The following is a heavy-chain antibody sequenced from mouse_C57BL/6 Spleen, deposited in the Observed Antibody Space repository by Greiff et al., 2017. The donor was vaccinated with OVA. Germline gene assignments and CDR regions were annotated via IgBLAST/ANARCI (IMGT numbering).Heavy chain of an antibody. CDR3: EKAPSYEYDRYAMDY. J-gene: IGHJ4*01. V-gene: IGHV1-80*01. D-gene: IGHD2-4*01. CDR1: GYAFSSYW. CDR2: IYPGDGDT. Sequence: QVQLKQSGAELVKPGASVKISCKASGYAFSSYWMNWVKQRPGKGLEWIGQIYPGDGDTTYNGKFKGKATLTADKSSSTAYSQLSNLTSEDSAVYFSEKAPSYEYDRYAMDYWGQGTTVTVSS.